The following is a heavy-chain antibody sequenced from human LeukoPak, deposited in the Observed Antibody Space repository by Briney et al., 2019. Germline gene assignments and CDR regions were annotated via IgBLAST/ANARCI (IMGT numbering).Heavy chain of an antibody. Sequence: GGSLRLSCAASGFTVSSNYMSWVRRAPGKVVEWVSAIYSGGSTYYADSVKGRFTISRDNSKNTLYLQMNSLRAEDTAVYYCARGRRGDGYQGDAFDIWGQGTMVTVSS. CDR2: IYSGGST. CDR1: GFTVSSNY. D-gene: IGHD5-24*01. CDR3: ARGRRGDGYQGDAFDI. J-gene: IGHJ3*02. V-gene: IGHV3-53*01.